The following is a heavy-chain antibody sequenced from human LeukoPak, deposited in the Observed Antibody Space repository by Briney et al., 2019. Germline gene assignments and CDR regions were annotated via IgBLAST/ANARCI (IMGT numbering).Heavy chain of an antibody. D-gene: IGHD5-12*01. CDR3: ARDRTSCGYAGYDYDY. CDR2: ISSGGSTI. J-gene: IGHJ4*02. CDR1: AFTFSDYY. Sequence: GGSLRLSCAASAFTFSDYYMSWIRQAPGKGLEWVSYISSGGSTIYYADSVKGRFTISRDSGKNSLYLQMDSLRVEDTAIYYCARDRTSCGYAGYDYDYWGQGTLVTVSS. V-gene: IGHV3-11*04.